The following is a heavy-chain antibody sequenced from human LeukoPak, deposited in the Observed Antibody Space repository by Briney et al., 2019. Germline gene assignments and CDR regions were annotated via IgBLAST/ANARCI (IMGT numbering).Heavy chain of an antibody. J-gene: IGHJ6*04. CDR1: GFTFSSYE. V-gene: IGHV3-48*03. D-gene: IGHD3-10*02. CDR2: ISSSGNTI. Sequence: GGSLRLSCAASGFTFSSYEMNWVRQAPGKGLEWVSYISSSGNTIHYADSVKGRFTISRDNAKNSLYLQMNSLRAEDTAVYYCAELGITMIGGVWGKGTTVTISS. CDR3: AELGITMIGGV.